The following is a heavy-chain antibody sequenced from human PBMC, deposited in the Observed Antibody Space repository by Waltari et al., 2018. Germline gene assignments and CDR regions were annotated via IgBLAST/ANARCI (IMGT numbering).Heavy chain of an antibody. Sequence: CTTSILNWVRQAPGRGLEWVSSISSGSGKIYYADSVKGRFTISRDNAKNSLYLQMNGLRDEDTAVYYCARWLGMDVWGQGTTVTVSS. CDR3: ARWLGMDV. CDR1: CTTSI. D-gene: IGHD3-10*01. J-gene: IGHJ6*02. V-gene: IGHV3-48*02. CDR2: ISSGSGKI.